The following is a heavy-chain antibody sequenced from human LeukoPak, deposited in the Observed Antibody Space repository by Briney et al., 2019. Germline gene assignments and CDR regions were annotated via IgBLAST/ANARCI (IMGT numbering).Heavy chain of an antibody. V-gene: IGHV4-39*01. CDR1: GGSIRSSSYY. CDR2: IYFTGNT. J-gene: IGHJ4*02. CDR3: ARILWFGELLSPPYYFDY. D-gene: IGHD3-10*01. Sequence: PSETLSLTCTVSGGSIRSSSYYWGWIRQPPGKGLEWIGSIYFTGNTYYNPSLKTRVTISIDTSKNQFSLNLSSVTATDTAMYYCARILWFGELLSPPYYFDYWGQGILVTVSS.